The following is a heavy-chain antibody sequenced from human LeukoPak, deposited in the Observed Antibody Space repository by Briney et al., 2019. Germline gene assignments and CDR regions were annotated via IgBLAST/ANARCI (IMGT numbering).Heavy chain of an antibody. Sequence: PGGSLRLSCAASGFTFSSYAMSWVHQAPGKGLEWVANIKRDGSDEHYVDSVTGRFTISRDNAKDSLYLQMDNLRAEDTAVYYCARDYTYVSGGTYYDRFDYWGQGIQVTVSS. CDR3: ARDYTYVSGGTYYDRFDY. CDR2: IKRDGSDE. D-gene: IGHD2-15*01. J-gene: IGHJ4*02. CDR1: GFTFSSYA. V-gene: IGHV3-7*03.